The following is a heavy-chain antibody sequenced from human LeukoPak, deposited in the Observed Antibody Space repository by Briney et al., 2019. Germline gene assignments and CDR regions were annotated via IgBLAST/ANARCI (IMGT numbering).Heavy chain of an antibody. CDR2: IYYSGST. V-gene: IGHV4-39*01. D-gene: IGHD4-11*01. CDR3: ARHESSYSNYYPYFDY. J-gene: IGHJ4*02. Sequence: PSETLSLTCTVSGGSISSSSYYWGWIRQPPGKGLEWIVSIYYSGSTYYNPSLKSRVTISVDTSKNQLSLKLSSVTAADTAVYYCARHESSYSNYYPYFDYCGQGTLVTVSS. CDR1: GGSISSSSYY.